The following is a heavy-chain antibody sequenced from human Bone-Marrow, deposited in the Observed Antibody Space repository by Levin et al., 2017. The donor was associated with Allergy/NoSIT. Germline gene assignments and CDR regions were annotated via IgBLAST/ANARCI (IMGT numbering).Heavy chain of an antibody. CDR3: ARVVGYRADGLEAGYYYYYMDV. D-gene: IGHD3-16*02. CDR2: MFYSGNT. J-gene: IGHJ6*03. Sequence: PSETLSLTCTLSGGAISRGAYYWTWIRQPPGEGLEWLGHMFYSGNTYQNPSLKGRLTISVDTSKNQFSLKLNSVTAADPAVYFCARVVGYRADGLEAGYYYYYMDVWGKGTTVTVAS. V-gene: IGHV4-30-4*01. CDR1: GGAISRGAYY.